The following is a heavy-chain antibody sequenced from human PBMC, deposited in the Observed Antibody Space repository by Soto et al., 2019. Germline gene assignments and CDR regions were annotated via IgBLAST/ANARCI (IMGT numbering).Heavy chain of an antibody. CDR1: GGTFSSYA. CDR3: ARDWTYYDFWSGYYRSGHYGMDV. CDR2: IIPIFGTA. J-gene: IGHJ6*02. V-gene: IGHV1-69*13. D-gene: IGHD3-3*01. Sequence: SVKVSCKASGGTFSSYAISWVRQAPGQGLEWMGGIIPIFGTANYAQKFQGRVTITADESTSTAYMELSSLRSEDTAVYYCARDWTYYDFWSGYYRSGHYGMDVWGQGTTVTVSS.